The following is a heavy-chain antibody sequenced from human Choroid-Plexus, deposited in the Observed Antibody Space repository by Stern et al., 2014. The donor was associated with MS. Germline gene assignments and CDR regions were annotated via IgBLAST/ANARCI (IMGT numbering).Heavy chain of an antibody. CDR1: GVSISSNNC. Sequence: VQLVESGPGLVKPSGTLSLTCVVSGVSISSNNCWSWVRQPPGKWLEWIGEIFQSGSTNYTPSLKSRVTISVDKPKNQFSLNLTSVTAADTAVYYCATASVAGTVIDYWGQGILVTVSS. J-gene: IGHJ4*02. CDR3: ATASVAGTVIDY. CDR2: IFQSGST. V-gene: IGHV4-4*02. D-gene: IGHD6-19*01.